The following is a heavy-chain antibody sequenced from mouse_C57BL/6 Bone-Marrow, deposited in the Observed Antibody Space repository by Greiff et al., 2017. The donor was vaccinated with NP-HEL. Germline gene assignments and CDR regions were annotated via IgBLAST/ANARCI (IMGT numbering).Heavy chain of an antibody. CDR1: GFSLTSYG. V-gene: IGHV2-5*01. J-gene: IGHJ2*01. D-gene: IGHD2-4*01. CDR3: AKDYYDYEGNFDY. Sequence: VQLVESGPGLVQPSQSLSITCTVSGFSLTSYGVHWVRQSPGKGLEWLGVIWRGGSTDYNAAFMSRLSITKDNSKSQVFFKMNSLQADDTAIYYCAKDYYDYEGNFDYWGQGTTLTVSS. CDR2: IWRGGST.